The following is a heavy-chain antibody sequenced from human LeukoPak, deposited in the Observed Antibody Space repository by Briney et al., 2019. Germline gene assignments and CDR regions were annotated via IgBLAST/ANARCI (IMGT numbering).Heavy chain of an antibody. J-gene: IGHJ5*02. V-gene: IGHV3-48*03. CDR3: ARGRYSSSWSPWFDP. Sequence: GGSLRLSCAASGFTFSSYEMNWVRQAPGKGLEWVSYISSSGSTIYYADSVKGRFTISRDNAKNSLYLQMNSLRAEDTAVYYCARGRYSSSWSPWFDPWGQGTLVTVSS. D-gene: IGHD6-13*01. CDR2: ISSSGSTI. CDR1: GFTFSSYE.